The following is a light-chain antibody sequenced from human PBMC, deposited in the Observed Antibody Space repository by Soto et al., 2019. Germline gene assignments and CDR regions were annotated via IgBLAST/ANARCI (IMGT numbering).Light chain of an antibody. V-gene: IGLV2-14*01. J-gene: IGLJ1*01. CDR3: SSYTSSSSDYV. Sequence: QSVLTQPASVSGSPGQSITISCTGTSSDVGGYNYVSWYQQHPGKAPKPMIYEVSNRPSGVSNRFSGSKSGNTASLTISGLQAEDEADYYCSSYTSSSSDYVFGTGTKLTVL. CDR2: EVS. CDR1: SSDVGGYNY.